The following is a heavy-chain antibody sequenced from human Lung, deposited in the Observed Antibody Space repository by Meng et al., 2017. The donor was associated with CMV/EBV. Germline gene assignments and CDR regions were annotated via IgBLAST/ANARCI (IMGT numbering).Heavy chain of an antibody. CDR1: GFTFSTYS. CDR3: ARDLIVGTAYFDY. CDR2: INNSSSYI. V-gene: IGHV3-21*01. J-gene: IGHJ4*02. Sequence: SXAASGFTFSTYSMNWVRQAPGKGLEWVSSINNSSSYIYYADSVKGRFTISRDNAKNSLYLQMNSLRAEDTAVYYCARDLIVGTAYFDYWGQGTLVXVSS. D-gene: IGHD1-26*01.